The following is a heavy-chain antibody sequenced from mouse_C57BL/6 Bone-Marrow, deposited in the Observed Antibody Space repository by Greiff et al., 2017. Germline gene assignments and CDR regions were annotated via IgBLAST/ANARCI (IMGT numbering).Heavy chain of an antibody. J-gene: IGHJ1*03. Sequence: QVQLKQSGAELVKPGASVKLSCTASGYTFTSYWMHWVKQRPGRGLEWVGRIDPNSGGTKYNEKFKSKATLTVDKPSSTAYMQRSSLTSEDSAVYYCARSPNYYGSIYWYFDVWGTGTTVTVAA. CDR3: ARSPNYYGSIYWYFDV. CDR1: GYTFTSYW. CDR2: IDPNSGGT. V-gene: IGHV1-72*01. D-gene: IGHD1-1*01.